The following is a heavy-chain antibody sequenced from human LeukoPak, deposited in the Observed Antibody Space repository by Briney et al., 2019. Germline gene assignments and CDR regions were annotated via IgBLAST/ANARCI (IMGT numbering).Heavy chain of an antibody. CDR3: ARERSWSSYVRYTES. CDR2: IYYIGKT. V-gene: IGHV4-39*07. CDR1: GGSISSSSYF. D-gene: IGHD1-26*01. J-gene: IGHJ5*02. Sequence: ASETLSLTCTVSGGSISSSSYFWGWIRQPPGKGLEWIGSIYYIGKTYYNSSLKSRVTISVDRSENQFSLKLTSVTAADTAVYYCARERSWSSYVRYTESWGQGTLVTVSS.